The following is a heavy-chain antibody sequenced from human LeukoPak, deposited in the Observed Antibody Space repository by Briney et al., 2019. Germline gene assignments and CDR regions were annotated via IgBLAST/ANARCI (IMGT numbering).Heavy chain of an antibody. Sequence: PSETLSLTCTVSGGSISSGGYYWGWIRQHPGKGLEWIGYIYYSGSTYYNPSLKSRVTISVDTSKNQFSLKLSSVTAADTAVYYCARAAYCSSTSCYGWFDPWGQGALVTVSS. CDR1: GGSISSGGYY. J-gene: IGHJ5*02. CDR2: IYYSGST. CDR3: ARAAYCSSTSCYGWFDP. V-gene: IGHV4-31*03. D-gene: IGHD2-2*01.